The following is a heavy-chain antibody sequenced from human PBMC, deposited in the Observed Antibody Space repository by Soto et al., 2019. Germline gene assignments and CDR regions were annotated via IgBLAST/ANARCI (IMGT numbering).Heavy chain of an antibody. J-gene: IGHJ4*02. Sequence: ASVKVSCKASGITYSPYAIHWVRQVPGQRLEWMGWINAGNGDTRYSQKFQGRVTLTRDTSANTAYMELRSLISDDTAVYYCARGRYGDDWGQGALVTVSS. CDR2: INAGNGDT. D-gene: IGHD1-1*01. CDR1: GITYSPYA. CDR3: ARGRYGDD. V-gene: IGHV1-3*01.